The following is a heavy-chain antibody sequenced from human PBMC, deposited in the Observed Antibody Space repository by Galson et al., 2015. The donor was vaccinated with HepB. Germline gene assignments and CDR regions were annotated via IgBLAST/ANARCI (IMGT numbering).Heavy chain of an antibody. Sequence: SLRLSCAASGFTFSSYAMFWVRQAPGKGLEWVSVISGSGSHTFYEDSVKGRFTISRDSSGNRLFLQMNSLGAEDTAVYFCAKEHSGDILTGYPSYWGQGTLVAVSS. CDR3: AKEHSGDILTGYPSY. J-gene: IGHJ4*02. D-gene: IGHD3-9*01. CDR1: GFTFSSYA. CDR2: ISGSGSHT. V-gene: IGHV3-23*01.